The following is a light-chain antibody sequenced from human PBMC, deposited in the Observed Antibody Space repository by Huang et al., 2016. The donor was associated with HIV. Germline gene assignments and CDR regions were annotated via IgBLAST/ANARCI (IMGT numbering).Light chain of an antibody. CDR3: LQHLSYPPA. CDR1: QDINNY. V-gene: IGKV1-17*03. CDR2: AAS. Sequence: DIQMTQSPSAMSASVGDRVNITCRANQDINNYLLWFQQKPGKVPKRLIYAASNLPSGVPSRVSGSGSGTEFTLTISNLQPEDFATYYCLQHLSYPPAFGQGTRLEIK. J-gene: IGKJ5*01.